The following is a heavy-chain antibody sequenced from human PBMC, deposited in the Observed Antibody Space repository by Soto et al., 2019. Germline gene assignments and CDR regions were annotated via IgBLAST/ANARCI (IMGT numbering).Heavy chain of an antibody. CDR3: AKDRTPQTTVSTPLDY. CDR2: ISGSGGST. J-gene: IGHJ4*02. CDR1: GFTFSSYA. V-gene: IGHV3-23*01. Sequence: GGSLRLSCAASGFTFSSYAMSWVRQAPGKGLEWVSAISGSGGSTYYADSVKGRFTISRDNSKNTLYLQMNSLRAEDTAVYYCAKDRTPQTTVSTPLDYWGQGTLVTVSS. D-gene: IGHD4-17*01.